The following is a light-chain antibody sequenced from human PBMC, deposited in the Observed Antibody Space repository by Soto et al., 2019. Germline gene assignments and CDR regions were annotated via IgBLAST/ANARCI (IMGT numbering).Light chain of an antibody. Sequence: EIVLTQSPGTLSLSPGERATLSCRASQSVSSSYLAWYQQKPGQATRLLIYGASSRATGIPDRYSGSGSARDFALTISRLEPEDFAVYYCQQYGSSPPRYTFGQGTKLEIK. CDR3: QQYGSSPPRYT. V-gene: IGKV3-20*01. J-gene: IGKJ2*01. CDR1: QSVSSSY. CDR2: GAS.